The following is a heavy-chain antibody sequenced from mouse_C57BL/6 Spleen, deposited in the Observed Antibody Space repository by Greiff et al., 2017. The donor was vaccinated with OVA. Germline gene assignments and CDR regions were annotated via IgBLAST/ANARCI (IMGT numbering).Heavy chain of an antibody. CDR3: ARGGPIYYYGSSCVY. D-gene: IGHD1-1*01. CDR1: GYTFTDYY. V-gene: IGHV1-26*01. J-gene: IGHJ2*01. Sequence: EVQLQQSGPELVKPGASVKISCKASGYTFTDYYMNWVKQSHGKSLEWIGDINPNNGGTSYNQKFKGKATLTVDKSSSTAYMELRSLTSEDSAVYYCARGGPIYYYGSSCVYWGQGTTLTVSS. CDR2: INPNNGGT.